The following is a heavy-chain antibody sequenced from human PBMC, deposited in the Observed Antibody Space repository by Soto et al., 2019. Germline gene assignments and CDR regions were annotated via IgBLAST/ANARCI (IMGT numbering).Heavy chain of an antibody. Sequence: QVQLVQSGAEVKKPGSSVKVSCKASGGTFSSYAISWVRQAPGQGLEWRGGIIPIFGTANYAQKFQGRVTITADESTSTAYMELSSLRSEDTAVYYCARISRGRYYYDSSAPGRYLDLRGRGTLVTVSS. CDR3: ARISRGRYYYDSSAPGRYLDL. CDR2: IIPIFGTA. CDR1: GGTFSSYA. D-gene: IGHD3-22*01. V-gene: IGHV1-69*01. J-gene: IGHJ2*01.